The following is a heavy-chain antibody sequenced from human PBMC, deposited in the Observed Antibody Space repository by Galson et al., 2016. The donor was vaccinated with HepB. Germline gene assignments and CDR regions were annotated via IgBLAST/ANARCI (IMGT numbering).Heavy chain of an antibody. J-gene: IGHJ4*02. D-gene: IGHD1-7*01. Sequence: SLRLSCAASGFTFSYYGMHWVRQAPGKGLEWVAVIWYDGSNEHHADSVKDRFSISRDNSKNTLDLQMNSLRAEETAEYYCARGGGMTGTTYIDYWGQGTLVTVSS. CDR3: ARGGGMTGTTYIDY. CDR2: IWYDGSNE. CDR1: GFTFSYYG. V-gene: IGHV3-33*01.